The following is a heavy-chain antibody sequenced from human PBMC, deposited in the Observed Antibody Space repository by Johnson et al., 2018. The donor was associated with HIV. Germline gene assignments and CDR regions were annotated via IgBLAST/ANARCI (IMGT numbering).Heavy chain of an antibody. J-gene: IGHJ3*02. CDR2: ISWAGGST. Sequence: VQLVESGGVVVQPGGSLRLSCAASGFTFDDYTMHWVRQAPGTGLEWVSLISWAGGSTYYADSVKGRFTISRDNSQNSLYLQMNSLRTEDTALYYCAKGGVAAAKGAFDIWGQGTMVTVSS. CDR1: GFTFDDYT. CDR3: AKGGVAAAKGAFDI. V-gene: IGHV3-43*01. D-gene: IGHD6-25*01.